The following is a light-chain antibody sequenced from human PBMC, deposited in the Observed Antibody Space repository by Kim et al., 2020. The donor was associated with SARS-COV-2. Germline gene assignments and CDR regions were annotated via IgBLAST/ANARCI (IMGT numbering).Light chain of an antibody. J-gene: IGKJ5*01. CDR3: QQYESSPMT. Sequence: SPGEGATLSCWASQSVSSRYLAWYQQRPGQAPSLIIYDAATRATGIPDRFSGSGSGTDFTLTISRLEPEDFAIYYCQQYESSPMTFGQGTRLEIK. CDR1: QSVSSRY. V-gene: IGKV3-20*01. CDR2: DAA.